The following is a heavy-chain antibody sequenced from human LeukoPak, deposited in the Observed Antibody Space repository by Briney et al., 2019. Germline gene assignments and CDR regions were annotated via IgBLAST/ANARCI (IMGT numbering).Heavy chain of an antibody. D-gene: IGHD3-10*01. CDR3: AMSGDMLRGVIASLGY. Sequence: ASVKVSCKASRRTCSSYAISSVRQAPGQGLEWMGISHPGGGSTTYAQKFQGRVTMTSGTSTNTVYMELSSLRSADTAVYYCAMSGDMLRGVIASLGYWGQGNLVTVSS. V-gene: IGHV1-46*01. CDR1: RRTCSSYA. CDR2: SHPGGGST. J-gene: IGHJ4*02.